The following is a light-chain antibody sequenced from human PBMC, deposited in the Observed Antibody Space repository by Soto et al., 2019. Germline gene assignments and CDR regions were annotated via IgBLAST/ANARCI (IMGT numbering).Light chain of an antibody. CDR1: QTISTY. J-gene: IGKJ2*01. CDR3: QQSDSTPYT. V-gene: IGKV1-39*01. Sequence: DIQMTQSPSSLSASVVERVTITCRASQTISTYLNWYQQKPGKAPRLLIYDASSLLSGVPSRFSGSGSGTDFTLTIASLQPEDFSTYYCQQSDSTPYTFGQGTKVDIK. CDR2: DAS.